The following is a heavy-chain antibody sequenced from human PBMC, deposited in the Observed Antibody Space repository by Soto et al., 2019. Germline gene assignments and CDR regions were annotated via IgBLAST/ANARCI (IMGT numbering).Heavy chain of an antibody. V-gene: IGHV1-18*01. D-gene: IGHD3-9*01. CDR1: GYTFTSYG. CDR3: ARDAKNLLRYFDWRDPMFDY. CDR2: ISAYNGNT. J-gene: IGHJ4*02. Sequence: ASVKVSCKASGYTFTSYGISWVRQAPGQGLEWMGWISAYNGNTNYAQKLQGRVTMTTDTSTSTAYMELRSLRSDDTAVYYCARDAKNLLRYFDWRDPMFDYWGQGTLVTVSS.